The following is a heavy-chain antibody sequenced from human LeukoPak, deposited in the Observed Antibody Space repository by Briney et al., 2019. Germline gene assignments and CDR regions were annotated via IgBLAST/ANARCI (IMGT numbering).Heavy chain of an antibody. Sequence: GGSLRLSCAASGFTFSSYGMHWVRQAPGKGLEWVAVISYDGSNKYYADSVKGRFTISRDNSKNTLYLQMNSLRAEDTAVYYCAKDLYDYWGQGTLVTVSS. CDR2: ISYDGSNK. J-gene: IGHJ4*02. CDR1: GFTFSSYG. V-gene: IGHV3-30*18. CDR3: AKDLYDY.